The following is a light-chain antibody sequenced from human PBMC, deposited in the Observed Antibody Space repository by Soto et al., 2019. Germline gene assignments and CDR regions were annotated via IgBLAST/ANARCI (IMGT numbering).Light chain of an antibody. Sequence: ELVLTQSPGTLSLSPGERATLSCRASQSVSSNYLAWYQQKPGQAPRVLIYGASSRTTGIPDRFSGSGSGTDFTLTISSLQPEDFATYYCQQFNNYRLTFGQGTRLEIK. CDR1: QSVSSNY. CDR3: QQFNNYRLT. V-gene: IGKV3-20*01. J-gene: IGKJ5*01. CDR2: GAS.